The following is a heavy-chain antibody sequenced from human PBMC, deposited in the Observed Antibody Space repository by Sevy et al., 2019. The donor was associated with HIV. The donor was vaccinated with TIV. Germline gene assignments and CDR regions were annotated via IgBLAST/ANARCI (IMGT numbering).Heavy chain of an antibody. Sequence: GGSLRLSCAASEFSVTDNYMSWVRQAPGKGLEWVSTIYSGGSTFYADSVKGRFTISRDNSKNTLYLHMNSLRAEDTAVYYCARAWGSYRYARLDYWGQGTLVTVSS. D-gene: IGHD3-16*02. V-gene: IGHV3-66*01. CDR2: IYSGGST. J-gene: IGHJ4*02. CDR1: EFSVTDNY. CDR3: ARAWGSYRYARLDY.